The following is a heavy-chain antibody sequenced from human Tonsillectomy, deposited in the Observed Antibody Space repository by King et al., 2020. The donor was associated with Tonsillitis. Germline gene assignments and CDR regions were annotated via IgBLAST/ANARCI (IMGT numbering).Heavy chain of an antibody. Sequence: EVQLVESGGGLVKPGGSLRLSCVASGFSFSRYTMNWVRQAPGKGPEWVSFVTSSGKFMNYADSAKGRFTVSRDNARNSLYLQMNSLRAEDTAVYYCASTWNYDSSGYYYVAFDVWGRGTMVTVSS. D-gene: IGHD3-22*01. CDR3: ASTWNYDSSGYYYVAFDV. V-gene: IGHV3-21*01. J-gene: IGHJ3*01. CDR1: GFSFSRYT. CDR2: VTSSGKFM.